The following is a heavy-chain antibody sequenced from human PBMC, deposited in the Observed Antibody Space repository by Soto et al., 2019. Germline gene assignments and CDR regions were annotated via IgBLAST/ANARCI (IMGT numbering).Heavy chain of an antibody. CDR1: GGTFSSYA. Sequence: QVQLVQSEAEVKKPGSSVKVSCKASGGTFSSYAISWVRQAPGQGLEWMGGIIPIFGTANYAQKFQGRVTITADKSTSTAYMELSSLRSEDTAVYYCARVSAAMGRDYWYFDLWGRGTLVTVSS. CDR2: IIPIFGTA. D-gene: IGHD2-2*01. CDR3: ARVSAAMGRDYWYFDL. J-gene: IGHJ2*01. V-gene: IGHV1-69*06.